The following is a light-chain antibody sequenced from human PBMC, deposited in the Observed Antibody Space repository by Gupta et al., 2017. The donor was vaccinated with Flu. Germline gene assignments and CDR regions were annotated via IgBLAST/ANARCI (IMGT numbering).Light chain of an antibody. CDR1: QHISSW. CDR2: QAS. V-gene: IGKV1-5*03. CDR3: QHKNSILWT. Sequence: IKLPKSPSSLSASVGDRVTITCRASQHISSWLAWYQQKPGKAPRLLIYQASNLETGVPTRFSGSGSGTEFTLTISSLQPDDFGSYYCQHKNSILWTFGQGTTVDIK. J-gene: IGKJ1*01.